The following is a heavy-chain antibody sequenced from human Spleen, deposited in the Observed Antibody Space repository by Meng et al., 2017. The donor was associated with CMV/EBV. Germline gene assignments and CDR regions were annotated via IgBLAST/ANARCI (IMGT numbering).Heavy chain of an antibody. Sequence: SETLSLTCTVSSDSISNSCWSWIRQPPGKGLQWIGHIYYTGSTNYNPSLKSRVTISVDTSKNQFSLKLNSVTAADTAVYYCAREGRSSSGGVFDIWGQGTMVTVSS. D-gene: IGHD6-6*01. CDR2: IYYTGST. V-gene: IGHV4-59*01. J-gene: IGHJ3*02. CDR1: SDSISNSC. CDR3: AREGRSSSGGVFDI.